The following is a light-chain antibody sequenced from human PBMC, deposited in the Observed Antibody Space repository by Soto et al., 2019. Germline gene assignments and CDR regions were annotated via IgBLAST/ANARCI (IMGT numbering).Light chain of an antibody. V-gene: IGKV3-20*01. CDR1: QSVSSVY. J-gene: IGKJ3*01. CDR2: GAS. CDR3: QQYGSSPGST. Sequence: EIVLTQSPGTLSLSPGERATLSCWASQSVSSVYLAWYKQKPGQAPRLLIYGASSRATGIPDRFSGSGSGTDFTLTIDRLEPEDFAMYYCQQYGSSPGSTFGPGTKVDIK.